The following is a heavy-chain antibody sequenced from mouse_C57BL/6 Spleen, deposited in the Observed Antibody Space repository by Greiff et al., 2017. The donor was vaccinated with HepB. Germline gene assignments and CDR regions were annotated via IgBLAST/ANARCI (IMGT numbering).Heavy chain of an antibody. CDR1: GFTFSSYA. Sequence: DVHLVESGEGLVKPGGSLKLSCAASGFTFSSYAMSWVRQTPEKRLEWVAYISRGGDYIYYADTVKGRFTISRDNARNTLYLQMSSLKSEDTAMYYCTRDYYGYFDVWGTGTTVTVSS. CDR2: ISRGGDYI. J-gene: IGHJ1*03. D-gene: IGHD2-4*01. V-gene: IGHV5-9-1*02. CDR3: TRDYYGYFDV.